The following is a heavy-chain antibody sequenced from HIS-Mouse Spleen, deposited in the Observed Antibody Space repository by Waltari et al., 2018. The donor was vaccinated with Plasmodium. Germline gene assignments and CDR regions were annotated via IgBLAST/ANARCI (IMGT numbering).Heavy chain of an antibody. CDR1: GFTFSSYW. V-gene: IGHV3-7*01. J-gene: IGHJ2*01. D-gene: IGHD6-13*01. Sequence: EVQLVESGGGLVQPGGSLRLSCAASGFTFSSYWMSWVRQAPGKGLEWVANIKQDGSEKYYVDSGKGRFTIARENAKNSLYLQMNSLRAEDTAVYYCASSWYWYFDLWGRGTLVTVSS. CDR3: ASSWYWYFDL. CDR2: IKQDGSEK.